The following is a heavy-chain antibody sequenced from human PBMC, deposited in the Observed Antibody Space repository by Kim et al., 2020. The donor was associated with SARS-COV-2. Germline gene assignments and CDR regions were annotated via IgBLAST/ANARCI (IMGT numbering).Heavy chain of an antibody. CDR3: TRLPMSASGAHGWFDP. J-gene: IGHJ5*02. CDR2: SSYTGFS. V-gene: IGHV4-31*03. D-gene: IGHD3-10*01. Sequence: SETLSLTCTVSGGSISSDGYFWNWVRQVPGKGLEWIGYSSYTGFSNYNPPLRSRAFVSLDTSKSQFSVELRSVTAADTAIYYCTRLPMSASGAHGWFDP. CDR1: GGSISSDGYF.